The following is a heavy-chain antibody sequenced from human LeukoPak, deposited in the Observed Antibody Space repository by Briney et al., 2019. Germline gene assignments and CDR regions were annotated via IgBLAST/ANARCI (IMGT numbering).Heavy chain of an antibody. J-gene: IGHJ4*02. D-gene: IGHD3-16*01. CDR2: IRYDGSNK. Sequence: GGSLRLSCAASGFTFSSYGMHWVRQAPGKGLEWVAFIRYDGSNKQYADSVKGRFTISRDNSKNTLYLQVSSLRAEDTAVYYCARGYYDYVWGMSYTYYFDYWGQGTLVTVSS. V-gene: IGHV3-30*02. CDR3: ARGYYDYVWGMSYTYYFDY. CDR1: GFTFSSYG.